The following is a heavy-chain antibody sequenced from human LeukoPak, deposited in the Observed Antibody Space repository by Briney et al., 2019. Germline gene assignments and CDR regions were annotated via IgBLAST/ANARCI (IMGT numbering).Heavy chain of an antibody. V-gene: IGHV3-23*01. CDR3: AKLTINNGWYEDY. J-gene: IGHJ4*02. CDR2: LRGSDGAT. CDR1: GFTFSSYA. D-gene: IGHD6-19*01. Sequence: PGGSLRLSCATSGFTFSSYAMTWVRQAPGKGLEWVSTLRGSDGATYYPDSVKGRFTISGDNSKNTLYLQMSSLRVEDTAVYYCAKLTINNGWYEDYWGQGTLVTVSS.